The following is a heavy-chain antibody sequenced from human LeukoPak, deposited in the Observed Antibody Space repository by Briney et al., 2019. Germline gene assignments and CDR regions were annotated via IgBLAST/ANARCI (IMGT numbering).Heavy chain of an antibody. CDR3: ARNVVATITGSWFDP. J-gene: IGHJ5*02. CDR1: GGSISSSSYY. CDR2: IYYSGST. Sequence: SETLSLTCTVSGGSISSSSYYWGWIRQPPGKGLEWIGSIYYSGSTYYNPSLKSQVTISVDTSKNQFSLKLSSVTAADTAVYYCARNVVATITGSWFDPWGQGTLVTVSS. D-gene: IGHD5-12*01. V-gene: IGHV4-39*01.